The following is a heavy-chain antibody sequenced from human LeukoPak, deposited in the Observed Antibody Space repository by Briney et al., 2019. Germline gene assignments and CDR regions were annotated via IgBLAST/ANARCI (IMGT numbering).Heavy chain of an antibody. V-gene: IGHV1-69*13. Sequence: SVKVSCKASGGTFSSYAISWVRQAPGQGLEWMGGIIPIFGTANYAQKFQGRVTITADESTSTAYMELSSLRSEDTAVYYCARDQGITMIHNWFNPWGQGTLVTVSS. D-gene: IGHD3-22*01. CDR1: GGTFSSYA. J-gene: IGHJ5*02. CDR3: ARDQGITMIHNWFNP. CDR2: IIPIFGTA.